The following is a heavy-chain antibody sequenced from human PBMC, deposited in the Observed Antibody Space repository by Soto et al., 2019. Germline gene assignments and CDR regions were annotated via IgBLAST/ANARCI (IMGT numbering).Heavy chain of an antibody. Sequence: VGSLRLSCEASGFTFGTYAMSWVRQAPGKGLEWVSGISGSGDRTHYADSVKGRFSISRDNSQNTLHLQMNSLRAEDTAVYYCAKASTYEYVWGSFRYYFDHWGQGALVTVSS. V-gene: IGHV3-23*01. CDR3: AKASTYEYVWGSFRYYFDH. CDR1: GFTFGTYA. J-gene: IGHJ4*02. D-gene: IGHD3-16*02. CDR2: ISGSGDRT.